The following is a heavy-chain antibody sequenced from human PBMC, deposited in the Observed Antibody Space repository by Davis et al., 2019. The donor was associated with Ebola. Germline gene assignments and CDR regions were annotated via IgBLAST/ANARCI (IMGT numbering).Heavy chain of an antibody. CDR2: IKTDGSTR. D-gene: IGHD2-2*01. V-gene: IGHV3-74*01. CDR1: GFTFSNYY. J-gene: IGHJ6*02. Sequence: HTGGSLRLSCAASGFTFSNYYMHWVRQAPGKGLEWVARIKTDGSTRRYADSVKDRFTISRDNTKNTLDLQMNSLRGEDTAVYYCVRDTSHQLPHWLYYFYGMDVWGQGTTVTVSS. CDR3: VRDTSHQLPHWLYYFYGMDV.